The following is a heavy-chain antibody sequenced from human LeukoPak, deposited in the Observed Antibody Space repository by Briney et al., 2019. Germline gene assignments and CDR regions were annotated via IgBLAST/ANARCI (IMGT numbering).Heavy chain of an antibody. CDR2: IYYSGST. D-gene: IGHD6-13*01. Sequence: SETLSLTCTVSGGSISSSSYYWGWIRQPPGKGLEWIGSIYYSGSTNYNPSLKSRVTISVDTSKNQFSLKLSSVTAADTAVYYCAGRAAAGAFDIWGQGTMVTVSS. V-gene: IGHV4-39*07. CDR3: AGRAAAGAFDI. CDR1: GGSISSSSYY. J-gene: IGHJ3*02.